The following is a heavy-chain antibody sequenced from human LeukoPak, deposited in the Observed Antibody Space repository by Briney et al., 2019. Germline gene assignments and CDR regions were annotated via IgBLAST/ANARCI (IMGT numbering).Heavy chain of an antibody. D-gene: IGHD5-18*01. CDR2: IWYDGSNK. J-gene: IGHJ4*02. V-gene: IGHV3-33*01. CDR1: GFTFSSYG. CDR3: ARDELPVDTAMALDY. Sequence: PGGSLRLSCAASGFTFSSYGMHWVRQAPAKGLEWVAVIWYDGSNKYYADSVKGRFTISRDNSKNPLYLQMNSLRAEHTAVYYCARDELPVDTAMALDYWGQGTLVTVSS.